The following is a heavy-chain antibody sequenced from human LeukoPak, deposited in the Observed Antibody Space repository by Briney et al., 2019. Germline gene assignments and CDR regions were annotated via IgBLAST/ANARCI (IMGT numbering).Heavy chain of an antibody. V-gene: IGHV1-46*01. CDR2: INPSGGST. Sequence: GASVKVSCKASGYTFTSYYMHWVRQAPGQGLEWMGIINPSGGSTSYAQKFQGRVTMTRDMSTSTVYMELSSLRSEDTAVYYCATYYDYGGNSPPGDFDYWGQGTLVTVSS. CDR3: ATYYDYGGNSPPGDFDY. CDR1: GYTFTSYY. D-gene: IGHD4-23*01. J-gene: IGHJ4*02.